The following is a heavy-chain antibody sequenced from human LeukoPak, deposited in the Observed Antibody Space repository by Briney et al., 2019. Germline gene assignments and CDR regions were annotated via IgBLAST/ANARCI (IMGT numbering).Heavy chain of an antibody. CDR3: ARVAQWNFDY. CDR1: GFTFSSYS. D-gene: IGHD6-19*01. Sequence: GGSLRLSCAASGFTFSSYSMNWVRQAPGKGLEWVSSISSSSSYIYYADSVKGRFTISRDNAKNSLYLQMNSLRAGDTAVYYCARVAQWNFDYWGQGTLVTVSS. V-gene: IGHV3-21*01. J-gene: IGHJ4*02. CDR2: ISSSSSYI.